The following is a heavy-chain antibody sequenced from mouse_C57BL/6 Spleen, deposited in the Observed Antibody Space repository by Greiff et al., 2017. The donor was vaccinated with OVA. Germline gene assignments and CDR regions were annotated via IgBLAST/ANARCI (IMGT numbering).Heavy chain of an antibody. CDR2: IRNKANGYTT. Sequence: EVQVVESGGGLVQPGGSLSLSCAASGFTFTDYYMSWVRQPPGKALEWLGFIRNKANGYTTAYSESVKGRFTISRVNSQRILYLQMNALRAEDSATYYCARYIRALLLDYWGQGTSVTVSS. CDR1: GFTFTDYY. CDR3: ARYIRALLLDY. J-gene: IGHJ4*01. V-gene: IGHV7-3*01. D-gene: IGHD2-1*01.